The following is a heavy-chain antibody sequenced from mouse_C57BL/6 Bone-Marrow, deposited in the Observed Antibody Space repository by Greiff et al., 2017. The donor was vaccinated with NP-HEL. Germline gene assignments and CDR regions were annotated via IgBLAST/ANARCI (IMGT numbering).Heavy chain of an antibody. J-gene: IGHJ2*01. V-gene: IGHV3-6*01. CDR1: GYSITSGYY. CDR3: ARGVTTVVAMYYFDY. D-gene: IGHD1-1*01. Sequence: EVQLQESGPGLVKPSQSLSLTCSVTGYSITSGYYWNWIRQFPGNKLEWMGYISYDGSNNYNPSLKNRISITRDTSKNQFFLKLNSVTTEDTATYYCARGVTTVVAMYYFDYWGQGTTLTVSS. CDR2: ISYDGSN.